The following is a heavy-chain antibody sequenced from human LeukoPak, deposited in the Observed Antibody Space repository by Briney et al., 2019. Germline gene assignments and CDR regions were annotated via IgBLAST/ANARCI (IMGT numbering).Heavy chain of an antibody. CDR3: ARDKGDYDSSGSLFVF. CDR1: GFIVSGDF. V-gene: IGHV3-53*01. D-gene: IGHD3-22*01. J-gene: IGHJ4*02. CDR2: IYSDGST. Sequence: GGSLRLSCAASGFIVSGDFMSWVRQAPGKGLEWVSVIYSDGSTYYADSVKGRFTISRDNSKNTLDLQMTGLRAEDTAVYYCARDKGDYDSSGSLFVFGGQGTLVTVSS.